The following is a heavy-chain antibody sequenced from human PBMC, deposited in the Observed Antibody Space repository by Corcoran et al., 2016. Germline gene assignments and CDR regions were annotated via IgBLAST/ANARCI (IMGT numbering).Heavy chain of an antibody. CDR2: INHSGST. CDR1: GGSFSGYY. CDR3: AAHPGYGDYGPFYY. V-gene: IGHV4-34*01. D-gene: IGHD4-17*01. J-gene: IGHJ4*02. Sequence: QVQLQQWGAGLLKPSETLSLTCAVYGGSFSGYYWSWIRPPPGKGLGWIGEINHSGSTNYNPSLKSRVTISVDTSKNQFSLKLSSVTAADTAVYYCAAHPGYGDYGPFYYGGQGTLVTVSS.